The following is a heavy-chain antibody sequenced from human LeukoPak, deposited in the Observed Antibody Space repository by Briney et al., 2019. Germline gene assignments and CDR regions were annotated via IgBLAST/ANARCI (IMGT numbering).Heavy chain of an antibody. Sequence: GGSLRLSCAASGFMLSSTWMHWVRQAPGKGLVWVSRINSDATSTSYADSVRGRFTISRDDAKNTMYLQMNSLRAEDTAMYYCVRGSPGYSSSWHAYWGQGTLVTVSS. CDR1: GFMLSSTW. J-gene: IGHJ4*02. CDR2: INSDATST. D-gene: IGHD6-13*01. CDR3: VRGSPGYSSSWHAY. V-gene: IGHV3-74*01.